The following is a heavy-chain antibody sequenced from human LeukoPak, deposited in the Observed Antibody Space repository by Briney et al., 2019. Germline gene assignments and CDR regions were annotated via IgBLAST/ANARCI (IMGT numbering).Heavy chain of an antibody. CDR3: ARAPGKSYYYYYYGMDV. J-gene: IGHJ6*02. V-gene: IGHV1-69*06. CDR2: IIPIFGTA. Sequence: GASVKVSCKASGGTLSTYAISWVRQAPGQGLEWKGGIIPIFGTAIYAQKFQGRVTITADKSTSTAYMEVNSLRSEDTAVYYCARAPGKSYYYYYYGMDVWGQGTTVTVSS. D-gene: IGHD1-1*01. CDR1: GGTLSTYA.